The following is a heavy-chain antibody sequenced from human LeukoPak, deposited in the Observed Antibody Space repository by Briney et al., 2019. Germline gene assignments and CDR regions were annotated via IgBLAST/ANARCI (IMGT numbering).Heavy chain of an antibody. CDR2: IYTSGST. Sequence: PSETLSLTCVVSGGSISSYYCSWLRQPAGKGLEWIGRIYTSGSTNYNPSLKSRVIMSIDTSKNQFSLRLSSVTAADTAIYYCARSPIGAVAGYFDYWGQGTLVTVFS. J-gene: IGHJ4*02. CDR3: ARSPIGAVAGYFDY. D-gene: IGHD6-19*01. V-gene: IGHV4-4*07. CDR1: GGSISSYY.